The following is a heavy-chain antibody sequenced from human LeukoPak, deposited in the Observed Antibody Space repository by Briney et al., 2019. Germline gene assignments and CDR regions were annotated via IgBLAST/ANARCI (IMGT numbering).Heavy chain of an antibody. CDR2: IYYSGST. J-gene: IGHJ5*02. CDR1: GGSISSGGYY. D-gene: IGHD1-14*01. V-gene: IGHV4-31*03. CDR3: VRDGRNGKNWFDP. Sequence: SETLSLTCTVSGGSISSGGYYWSWIRQHPGKGLEWIGYIYYSGSTYYNPSLKSRVTISVDTSKNQFSLKLSSVTAADTAVYYCVRDGRNGKNWFDPWGQGTLVTVSS.